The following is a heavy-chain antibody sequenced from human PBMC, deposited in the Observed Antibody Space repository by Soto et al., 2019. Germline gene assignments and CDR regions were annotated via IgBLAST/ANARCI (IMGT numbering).Heavy chain of an antibody. J-gene: IGHJ5*02. CDR2: INPSGGST. D-gene: IGHD3-10*01. Sequence: QVQLVQSGAEVKKTGASVKVSCKASGYTFTSYYMHWVRQAPGQGLEWMGIINPSGGSTSYAQKLQGRVPMTRDTSTSTVYMGLRSLISENTAVYYCASDGNRKPEYYYGSGSYSGNWFDPWGQGTLDTVSS. V-gene: IGHV1-46*03. CDR1: GYTFTSYY. CDR3: ASDGNRKPEYYYGSGSYSGNWFDP.